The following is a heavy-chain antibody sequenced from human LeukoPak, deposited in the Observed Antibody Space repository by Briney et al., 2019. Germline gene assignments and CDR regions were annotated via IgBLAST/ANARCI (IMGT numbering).Heavy chain of an antibody. Sequence: QTGGSLRLSCTASGFTFSTYWINWVRQSPGKGLVWVALINGDGSTTTHADSVKGRLTISRDNAKNTAYLQMNSLRDEDTAVYFCARDYAGSPDYWGQGTLVTVSA. CDR2: INGDGSTT. J-gene: IGHJ4*02. CDR1: GFTFSTYW. D-gene: IGHD3-10*01. V-gene: IGHV3-74*03. CDR3: ARDYAGSPDY.